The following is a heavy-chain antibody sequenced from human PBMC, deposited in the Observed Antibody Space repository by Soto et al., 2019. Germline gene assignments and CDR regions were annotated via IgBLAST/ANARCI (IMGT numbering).Heavy chain of an antibody. D-gene: IGHD3-10*01. V-gene: IGHV4-39*01. CDR3: AVGGGYYYYYGMDV. CDR1: GGSISSSSYC. Sequence: SETLSLTCTVSGGSISSSSYCWGWIRQPPGKGLEWIGSIYYSGSTYYNPSLKSRVTISVDTSKNQFSLKLSSVTAADTAVYYCAVGGGYYYYYGMDVWGQGTTVTVSS. CDR2: IYYSGST. J-gene: IGHJ6*02.